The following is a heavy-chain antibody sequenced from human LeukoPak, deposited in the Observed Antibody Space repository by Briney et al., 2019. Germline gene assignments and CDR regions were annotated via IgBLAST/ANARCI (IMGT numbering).Heavy chain of an antibody. Sequence: PGGSLRLSCAASGFTFSSYGMHWVRQAPGEGLEWVAVIWYDGSNKYYADSVKGRFTISRDNSKNTLYLQMNSLRAEDTAVYYCARDLFSSSWYELDDYWGQGTLVTVSS. CDR1: GFTFSSYG. V-gene: IGHV3-33*01. CDR3: ARDLFSSSWYELDDY. CDR2: IWYDGSNK. J-gene: IGHJ4*02. D-gene: IGHD6-13*01.